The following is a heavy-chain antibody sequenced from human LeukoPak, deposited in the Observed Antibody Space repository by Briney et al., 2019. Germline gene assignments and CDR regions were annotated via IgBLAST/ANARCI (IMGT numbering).Heavy chain of an antibody. CDR2: IWYDGSNK. CDR1: GFTFSSYG. J-gene: IGHJ4*02. CDR3: ARAPSGEQWLPYFDY. Sequence: GGSLRLSCAASGFTFSSYGMHWVRQAPGKGLEWVAVIWYDGSNKYYADSVKGRFTISRDNSKNTLYLQMNSLRAEDTAVYYCARAPSGEQWLPYFDYWGQGTLVTVSS. D-gene: IGHD6-19*01. V-gene: IGHV3-33*01.